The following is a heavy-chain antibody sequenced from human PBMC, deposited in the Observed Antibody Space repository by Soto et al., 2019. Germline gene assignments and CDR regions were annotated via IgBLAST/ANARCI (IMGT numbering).Heavy chain of an antibody. Sequence: GGSLRLSCAASGFTFNTYGMHWVRQAPGKGLEWVAVISYDAKSKLYVDSVRGRFTICRDNSKNTLFLQMDSLRPEDTALYYCARGLLAAGPFDSWGQGTLVTVSS. CDR3: ARGLLAAGPFDS. D-gene: IGHD2-8*02. CDR1: GFTFNTYG. J-gene: IGHJ4*02. CDR2: ISYDAKSK. V-gene: IGHV3-30*03.